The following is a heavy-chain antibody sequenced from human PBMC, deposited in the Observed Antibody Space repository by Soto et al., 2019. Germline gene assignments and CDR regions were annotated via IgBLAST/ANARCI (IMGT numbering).Heavy chain of an antibody. V-gene: IGHV3-30*18. Sequence: GGSLRLSCAASGFTFSSYGMHWVRQAPGKGLEWVAVISYDRSNKYYADSVKGRFTISRDNSKNTVYLQMNSLRGEDTAVYYCAKDGAIAAADYFFDYWGQGSLVTVSS. CDR2: ISYDRSNK. D-gene: IGHD6-13*01. J-gene: IGHJ4*02. CDR1: GFTFSSYG. CDR3: AKDGAIAAADYFFDY.